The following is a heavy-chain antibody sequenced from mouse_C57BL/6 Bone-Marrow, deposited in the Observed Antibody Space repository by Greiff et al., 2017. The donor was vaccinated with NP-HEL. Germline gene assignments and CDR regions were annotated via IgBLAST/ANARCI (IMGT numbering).Heavy chain of an antibody. J-gene: IGHJ2*01. CDR2: IYPGGGYT. Sequence: QVQLQQSVAELVRPGTSVKMSCKASGYTFTNYWIGWAKQRPGHGLEWIGDIYPGGGYTNYNEKFKGKATLTADKSSSTAYMQFSSLTSEDSAIYYCAEVVDYYFDYWGQGTTLTVSS. CDR3: AEVVDYYFDY. CDR1: GYTFTNYW. V-gene: IGHV1-63*01. D-gene: IGHD1-1*01.